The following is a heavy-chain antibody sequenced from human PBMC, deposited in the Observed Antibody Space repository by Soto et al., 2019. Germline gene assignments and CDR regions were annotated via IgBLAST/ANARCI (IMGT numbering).Heavy chain of an antibody. V-gene: IGHV3-73*01. CDR3: TRLISAAQDH. CDR2: IRDRAFSYAT. Sequence: EVLLVESGGGLVQPGGSLKLSCAASGFVFKDSSIHWVRQASGKGLEWVGRIRDRAFSYATAYAASVKGRFTISRDDSTTTAYLQMNSLKTEDTAIYYCTRLISAAQDHWGQGTLVTVSS. CDR1: GFVFKDSS. J-gene: IGHJ4*02. D-gene: IGHD3-10*01.